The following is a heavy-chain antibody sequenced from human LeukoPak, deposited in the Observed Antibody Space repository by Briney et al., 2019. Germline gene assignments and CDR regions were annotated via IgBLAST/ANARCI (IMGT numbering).Heavy chain of an antibody. J-gene: IGHJ4*02. CDR3: ARGGDILTGYYLFDY. D-gene: IGHD3-9*01. Sequence: SETLSLTCTVSGGSISSGGYYWSWIRQHPGKGLEWIGYIYYSGSTYYNPSLKSRVTISVDTSKNQFSLKLSSVTAADTAVYYCARGGDILTGYYLFDYWGQGTLVTVSS. CDR2: IYYSGST. CDR1: GGSISSGGYY. V-gene: IGHV4-31*03.